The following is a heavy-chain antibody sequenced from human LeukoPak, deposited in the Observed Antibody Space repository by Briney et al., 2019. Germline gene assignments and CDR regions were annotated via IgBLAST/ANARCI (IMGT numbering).Heavy chain of an antibody. CDR2: ISGSSRTI. D-gene: IGHD3-3*01. CDR3: AVFLEWQGATYYGMDV. CDR1: GFTFSSYS. J-gene: IGHJ6*02. V-gene: IGHV3-48*02. Sequence: GGSLRLSCAASGFTFSSYSMNWVRQAPGKGLEWVSYISGSSRTIYYADSVKGRFTISRDNAKNSLYLQMNSLRDEDTAVYYCAVFLEWQGATYYGMDVWGQGTTVTVSS.